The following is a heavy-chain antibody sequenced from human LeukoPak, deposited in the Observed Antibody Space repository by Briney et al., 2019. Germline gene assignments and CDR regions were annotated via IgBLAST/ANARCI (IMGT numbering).Heavy chain of an antibody. V-gene: IGHV3-30*04. CDR2: ISYDGSNK. CDR3: AAGATPDY. D-gene: IGHD1-26*01. J-gene: IGHJ4*02. Sequence: GRSLRLSCAASGFTFSSYAMHWVRQAPGKGLEWVAVISYDGSNKYYADSVKGRFTISRDNSKNTLYLQMNSLRAEDTAVYYCAAGATPDYWGQGTLVTVSS. CDR1: GFTFSSYA.